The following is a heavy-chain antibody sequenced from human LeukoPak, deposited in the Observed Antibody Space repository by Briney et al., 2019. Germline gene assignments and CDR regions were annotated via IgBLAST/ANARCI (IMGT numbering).Heavy chain of an antibody. CDR2: IKQDGSEM. D-gene: IGHD5-18*01. CDR1: GFTFSNYW. V-gene: IGHV3-7*04. Sequence: GGSLRLSCAASGFTFSNYWMNWVRQARGKGLEWVANIKQDGSEMYSVDSVKGRFTISRDNAKNSLYLQMNSLRAEDTAVYYCARDFRNSYGPTSYYFDYWGQGTLVTVSS. J-gene: IGHJ4*02. CDR3: ARDFRNSYGPTSYYFDY.